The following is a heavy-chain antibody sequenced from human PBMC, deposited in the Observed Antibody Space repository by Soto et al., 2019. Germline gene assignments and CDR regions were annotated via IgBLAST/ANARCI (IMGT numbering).Heavy chain of an antibody. CDR3: AKQLRRSDSGSYYYFDY. D-gene: IGHD1-26*01. CDR2: ISYDGSNK. J-gene: IGHJ4*02. Sequence: QVQLVASGGGVVQPGRSLRLSCAASGFTFSSYGMHWVRQAPGKGLEWVAVISYDGSNKYYADSVKGRFTISRDNSKKTLYLQMNSLRAEDTAVYYCAKQLRRSDSGSYYYFDYWGQGTLVTVSS. V-gene: IGHV3-30*18. CDR1: GFTFSSYG.